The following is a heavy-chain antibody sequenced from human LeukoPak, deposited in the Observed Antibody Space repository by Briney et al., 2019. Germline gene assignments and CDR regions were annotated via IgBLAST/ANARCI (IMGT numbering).Heavy chain of an antibody. J-gene: IGHJ3*02. CDR2: INPNSGGT. CDR3: ARKRHIVVVTAITHAFDI. D-gene: IGHD2-21*02. Sequence: ASVKVSCKASGYTFTGYYMHWVRQAPGQGLEWMGWINPNSGGTNYAQKFQGRVTMTRDTSISTAYMELSRLRSDDTAVYYCARKRHIVVVTAITHAFDIWGQGTMVTVSS. CDR1: GYTFTGYY. V-gene: IGHV1-2*02.